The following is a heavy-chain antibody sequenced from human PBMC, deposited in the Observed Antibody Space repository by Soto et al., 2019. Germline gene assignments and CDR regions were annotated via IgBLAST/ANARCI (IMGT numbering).Heavy chain of an antibody. J-gene: IGHJ4*02. CDR3: AKATSATCTGSICYSFDY. CDR2: FTGGRDTT. D-gene: IGHD2-21*01. Sequence: VQLLESGGGLVQPGGSLRLSCVASGFTFSSYAMSWVRQAPGQRLEWVATFTGGRDTTWHADSVKGRFTVSRDSSKYTLALQMNRLRPEDTALYFCAKATSATCTGSICYSFDYWGQGTLVTVSS. V-gene: IGHV3-23*01. CDR1: GFTFSSYA.